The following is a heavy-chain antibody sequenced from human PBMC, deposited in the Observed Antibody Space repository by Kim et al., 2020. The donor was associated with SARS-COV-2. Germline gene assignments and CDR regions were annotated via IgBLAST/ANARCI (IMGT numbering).Heavy chain of an antibody. CDR3: AREASRDGYNLSEHSDY. Sequence: GGSLRLSCAASGFTFSSYGMHWVRQAPGKGLEWVAVIWYDGSNKYYADSVKGRFTISRDNSKNTLYLQMNSLRAEDTAVYYCAREASRDGYNLSEHSDYWGQGTLVTVSS. D-gene: IGHD5-12*01. V-gene: IGHV3-33*01. CDR2: IWYDGSNK. J-gene: IGHJ4*02. CDR1: GFTFSSYG.